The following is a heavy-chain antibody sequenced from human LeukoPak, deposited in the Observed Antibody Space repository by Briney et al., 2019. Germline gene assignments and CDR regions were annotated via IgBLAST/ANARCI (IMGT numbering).Heavy chain of an antibody. J-gene: IGHJ5*02. CDR1: GFTFSSYA. V-gene: IGHV3-23*01. CDR3: ARAPTNYYDSSADWFDP. CDR2: ISGSGGST. Sequence: GGSLRLSCAASGFTFSSYAMSWVRQAPGKGLEWVSAISGSGGSTYYADPVKGRFTISRDNSKNTLYLQMNSLRAEDTAVYYCARAPTNYYDSSADWFDPWGQGTLVTVSS. D-gene: IGHD3-22*01.